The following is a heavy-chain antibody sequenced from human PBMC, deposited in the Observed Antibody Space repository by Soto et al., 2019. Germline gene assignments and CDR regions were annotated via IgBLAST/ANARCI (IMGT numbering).Heavy chain of an antibody. CDR2: INHSGST. J-gene: IGHJ6*02. CDR3: ARGLGVIWFGELYYYGMDV. V-gene: IGHV4-34*01. CDR1: GGSFTGYY. Sequence: SETLSLTCAVYGGSFTGYYWSWIRQPPGKGLEWIGEINHSGSTNYNPSLKSRVTISVDTSKNQFSLKLSSVTAADTAVYYCARGLGVIWFGELYYYGMDVWGQGTTVT. D-gene: IGHD3-10*01.